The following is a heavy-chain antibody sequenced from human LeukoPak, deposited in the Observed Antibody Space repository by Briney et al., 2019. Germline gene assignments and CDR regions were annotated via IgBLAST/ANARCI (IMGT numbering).Heavy chain of an antibody. D-gene: IGHD3-10*01. J-gene: IGHJ5*02. CDR3: ARGFTMVRGPYGWFDP. V-gene: IGHV4-59*10. Sequence: SETLSLTCAVYGGSFSGYYWSWIRQPAGKGLEWIGRIYTSGSTNYNPSLKSRVTMSVDTSKNQFSLKLSSVTAADTAVYYCARGFTMVRGPYGWFDPWGQGTLVTVSS. CDR1: GGSFSGYY. CDR2: IYTSGST.